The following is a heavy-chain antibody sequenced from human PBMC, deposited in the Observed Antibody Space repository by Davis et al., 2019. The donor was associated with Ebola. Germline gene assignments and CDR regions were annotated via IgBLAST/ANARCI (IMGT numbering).Heavy chain of an antibody. V-gene: IGHV4-34*01. CDR3: ARSGKGYCSSTSCYARDFWYFDL. Sequence: SETLSLTCAVYGGSFSGYYWSWIRQPPGKGLEWIGAINHSGSTNYNPSLKSRVTISVDTSKNQFSLKLSSVTAADTAVYYCARSGKGYCSSTSCYARDFWYFDLWGRGTLVTVSS. CDR2: INHSGST. CDR1: GGSFSGYY. D-gene: IGHD2-2*01. J-gene: IGHJ2*01.